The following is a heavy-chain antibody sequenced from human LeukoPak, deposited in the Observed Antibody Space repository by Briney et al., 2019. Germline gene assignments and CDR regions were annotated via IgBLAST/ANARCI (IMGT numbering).Heavy chain of an antibody. Sequence: GGSLRLSCAASGFTFSNAWMSWVRQAPGKGLEWVGRIKSKTDGGTTDYAAPVKGRFTISRDDSKNTLYLQMNSLKTEDTAVYYCTTEPNGSGSSIDYWGQGTLVTVSS. D-gene: IGHD3-10*01. J-gene: IGHJ4*02. V-gene: IGHV3-15*01. CDR1: GFTFSNAW. CDR3: TTEPNGSGSSIDY. CDR2: IKSKTDGGTT.